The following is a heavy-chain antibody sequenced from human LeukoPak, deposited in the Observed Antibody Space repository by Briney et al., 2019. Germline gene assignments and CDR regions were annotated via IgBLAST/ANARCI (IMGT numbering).Heavy chain of an antibody. CDR1: GGSISSYY. Sequence: PSETVSLTCTVSGGSISSYYWSWIRQPAGKGLEWIGRIYTSGSTNYNPSLKSRVTMSVDTFKNQFSLKLSYVTAADTAVHYCARDFPGNSSDPWGQGTVVTVSS. J-gene: IGHJ5*02. D-gene: IGHD2-21*01. V-gene: IGHV4-4*07. CDR2: IYTSGST. CDR3: ARDFPGNSSDP.